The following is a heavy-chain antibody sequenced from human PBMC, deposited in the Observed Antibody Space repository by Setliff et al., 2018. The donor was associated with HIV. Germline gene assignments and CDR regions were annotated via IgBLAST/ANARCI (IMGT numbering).Heavy chain of an antibody. J-gene: IGHJ6*02. V-gene: IGHV1-18*01. Sequence: ASVKVSCKASGYTFTSYGISWVRQAPGQGLEWMGWISAANGDTNFAQKFQGRVTMTTDTLTSTAYMELRSLRSDDTAVYYCASSAVAGSTPVLIYYYYGMDVWGQGTAVTVSS. CDR2: ISAANGDT. CDR1: GYTFTSYG. D-gene: IGHD6-19*01. CDR3: ASSAVAGSTPVLIYYYYGMDV.